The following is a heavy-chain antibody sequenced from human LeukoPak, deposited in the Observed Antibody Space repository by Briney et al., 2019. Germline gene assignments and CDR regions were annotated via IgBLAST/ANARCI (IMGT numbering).Heavy chain of an antibody. Sequence: GESLKISCKGSGYRFTSYWIGWVRQMPGKGLEGMGIIYPGDSDTRYSPSFQGQVTISADKSISTAYLQWSSLKASDTAMYYCAIRSGSGMIGNYYFDYWGQGTLVTVSS. D-gene: IGHD3-22*01. CDR3: AIRSGSGMIGNYYFDY. J-gene: IGHJ4*02. CDR2: IYPGDSDT. CDR1: GYRFTSYW. V-gene: IGHV5-51*01.